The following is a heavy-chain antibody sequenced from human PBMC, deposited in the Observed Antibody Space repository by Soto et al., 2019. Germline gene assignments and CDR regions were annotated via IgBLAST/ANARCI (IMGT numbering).Heavy chain of an antibody. D-gene: IGHD3-10*01. CDR1: GGTFSSYT. Sequence: QVQLVQSGAEVKKPGSSVKVSCKASGGTFSSYTISWVRQAPGQGLEWMGRIIPILGIANYAQKFQGRVTIPADKSTSTAYMELSSLRSEDTAVYCCATRRGDGDNDYWGQGTLVTVSS. V-gene: IGHV1-69*02. CDR2: IIPILGIA. J-gene: IGHJ4*02. CDR3: ATRRGDGDNDY.